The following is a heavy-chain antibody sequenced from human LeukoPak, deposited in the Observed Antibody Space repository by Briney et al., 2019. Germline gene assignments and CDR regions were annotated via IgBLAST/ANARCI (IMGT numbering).Heavy chain of an antibody. V-gene: IGHV4-39*01. CDR2: IYYSGST. CDR3: ARVPSGGPFYYYYMDV. D-gene: IGHD1-26*01. CDR1: GGSISSYY. Sequence: PSETLSLTCTVSGGSISSYYWSWIRQPPGKGLEWIGSIYYSGSTYYNPSLKSRVTISVDTSKNQFSLKLSSVTAADTAVYYCARVPSGGPFYYYYMDVWGKGTTVTVSS. J-gene: IGHJ6*03.